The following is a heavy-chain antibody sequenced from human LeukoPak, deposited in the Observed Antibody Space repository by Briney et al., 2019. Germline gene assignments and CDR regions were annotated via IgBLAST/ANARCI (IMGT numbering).Heavy chain of an antibody. Sequence: PSETLSLTCTVSGGSISSHYWSWIRQPPGKGLEWIGYIYYSGSTNYNPSLKSRVTISVDTSKNQFSLKLSSVTAADTAVYYCVRLTYYDFWSGYYGYYYYMDVWGKGTTVTVSS. J-gene: IGHJ6*03. CDR1: GGSISSHY. CDR2: IYYSGST. D-gene: IGHD3-3*01. CDR3: VRLTYYDFWSGYYGYYYYMDV. V-gene: IGHV4-59*11.